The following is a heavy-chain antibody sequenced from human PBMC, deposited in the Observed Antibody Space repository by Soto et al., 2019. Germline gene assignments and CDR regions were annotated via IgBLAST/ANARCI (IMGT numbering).Heavy chain of an antibody. CDR2: IHYSGTT. CDR1: GGSMRNYF. J-gene: IGHJ4*02. Sequence: SETLSLTCTVSGGSMRNYFWTWIRQPPGKGLEWIGYIHYSGTTSFFPSYDPSLRSRVTISEDTSKNQFSLKLLSVTTADTAVYFCAAGEASSRNLAPYYLDFWGQGTLVTVSS. CDR3: AAGEASSRNLAPYYLDF. V-gene: IGHV4-59*01. D-gene: IGHD6-13*01.